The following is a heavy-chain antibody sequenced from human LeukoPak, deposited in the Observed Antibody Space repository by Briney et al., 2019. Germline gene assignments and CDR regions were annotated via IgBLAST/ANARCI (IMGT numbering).Heavy chain of an antibody. CDR1: GFTVSSNY. V-gene: IGHV3-53*05. J-gene: IGHJ4*02. CDR2: IYSGGST. Sequence: GGSLRLSCAASGFTVSSNYMGWVRQAPGKGLEWVSVIYSGGSTYYADSVKGRFTISRDNSKNTLYLQMNSLRAEDTAVYYCARASSYSNYYFDYWGQGTLVTVSS. D-gene: IGHD4-11*01. CDR3: ARASSYSNYYFDY.